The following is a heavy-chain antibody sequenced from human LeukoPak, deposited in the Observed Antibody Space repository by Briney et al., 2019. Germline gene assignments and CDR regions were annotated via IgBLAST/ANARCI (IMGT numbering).Heavy chain of an antibody. J-gene: IGHJ5*02. CDR3: ARGRGEGRGIAMVRGVRAPSYNWFDP. CDR1: GGSISYY. D-gene: IGHD3-10*01. Sequence: KPSETLSLTCSVSGGSISYYWVWIRQPPGKGLEWIGSIYYTGSTYYNPSLKSRVTLSLDTSNKRFSLKLNSVTAADTAVYYCARGRGEGRGIAMVRGVRAPSYNWFDPWGHGTQVTVSS. CDR2: IYYTGST. V-gene: IGHV4-39*07.